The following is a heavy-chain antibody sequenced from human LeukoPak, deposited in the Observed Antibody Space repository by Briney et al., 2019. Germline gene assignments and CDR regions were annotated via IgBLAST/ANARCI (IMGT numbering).Heavy chain of an antibody. D-gene: IGHD6-13*01. CDR2: VIPIFSTT. J-gene: IGHJ4*02. CDR1: GGTFNSYA. CDR3: ARAPPKQLLHLY. V-gene: IGHV1-69*05. Sequence: SVKVSCKASGGTFNSYAISWVRQAPGQGLEWMGAVIPIFSTTNYAQKFQGRVAITTDESTNTAYMELTSLKSEDTAVYHCARAPPKQLLHLYWGQGTLVTVSS.